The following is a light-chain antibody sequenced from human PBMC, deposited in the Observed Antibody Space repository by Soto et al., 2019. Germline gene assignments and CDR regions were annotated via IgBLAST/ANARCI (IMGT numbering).Light chain of an antibody. V-gene: IGLV7-46*01. CDR1: TGAVTSGHY. CDR3: QSYDSGLGGLI. CDR2: NTS. Sequence: QTVVTQEPSLTVSPGGTVTLTCGSSTGAVTSGHYPYWFQQKPGQAPRTLVYNTSDKHSWAPARFSGSLLGGKAALTLSGAQPEDEAEYYCQSYDSGLGGLIFGAGTKLTVL. J-gene: IGLJ2*01.